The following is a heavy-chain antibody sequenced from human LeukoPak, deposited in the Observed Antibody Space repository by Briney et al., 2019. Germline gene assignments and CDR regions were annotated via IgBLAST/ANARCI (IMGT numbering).Heavy chain of an antibody. CDR1: GGSISSYY. Sequence: ASETLSLTCTVSGGSISSYYWSWIWQPPGKGLERIGYIYYSGSTNYNPSLKSRVTISVDTSKNQFSLKLSSVTAADTAVYYCARQGEQLGDFDYWGQGTLVTVSS. CDR3: ARQGEQLGDFDY. J-gene: IGHJ4*02. D-gene: IGHD6-6*01. CDR2: IYYSGST. V-gene: IGHV4-59*08.